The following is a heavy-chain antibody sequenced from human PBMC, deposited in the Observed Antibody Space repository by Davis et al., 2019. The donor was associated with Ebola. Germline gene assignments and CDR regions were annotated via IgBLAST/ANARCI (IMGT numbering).Heavy chain of an antibody. CDR3: ARVGGDGSSHLEGLDS. D-gene: IGHD3-16*01. J-gene: IGHJ4*02. Sequence: ESLKISCAASGFTFSSHAMSWVRQAPGKGLEWIADINYSGRTNYNPSLASRVTISIATSRNQFSLNLRSVTAADTAVYYCARVGGDGSSHLEGLDSWGQGTLVTVSS. V-gene: IGHV4-59*11. CDR2: INYSGRT. CDR1: GFTFSSHA.